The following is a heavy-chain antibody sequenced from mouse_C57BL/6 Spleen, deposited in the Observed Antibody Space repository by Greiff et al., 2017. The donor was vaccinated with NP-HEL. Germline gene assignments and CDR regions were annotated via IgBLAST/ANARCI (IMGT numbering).Heavy chain of an antibody. J-gene: IGHJ4*01. CDR3: TRPYSDYGGAIDY. Sequence: QVQLQQSGAELVRPGASVTLSCKASGYTFTDYEMHWVKQTPVHGLEWIGAIDPETGGTAYNQKFKGKAILTADKSSSTAYMELRSLTSEDSAVYDCTRPYSDYGGAIDYWGQGTSVTVSS. CDR2: IDPETGGT. D-gene: IGHD2-13*01. CDR1: GYTFTDYE. V-gene: IGHV1-15*01.